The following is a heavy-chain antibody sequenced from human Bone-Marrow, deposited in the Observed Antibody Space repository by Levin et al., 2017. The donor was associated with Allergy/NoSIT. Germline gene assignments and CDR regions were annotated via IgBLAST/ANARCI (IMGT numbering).Heavy chain of an antibody. CDR2: IIPSLDIT. D-gene: IGHD3-22*01. Sequence: KISCKASGGAFSTYTISWLRQAPGQGLEWMGRIIPSLDITNYAQTFQGKVTITSDKSTSTVYMELTSLRSEDTALYYCARGYMNFDSSGYFDRYFDSWGQGTLVTVSS. CDR1: GGAFSTYT. CDR3: ARGYMNFDSSGYFDRYFDS. J-gene: IGHJ4*02. V-gene: IGHV1-69*02.